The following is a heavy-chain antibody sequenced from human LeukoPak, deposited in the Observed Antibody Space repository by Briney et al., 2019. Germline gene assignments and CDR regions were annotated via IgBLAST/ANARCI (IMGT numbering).Heavy chain of an antibody. CDR3: ARGLGYSGYDLDYYGMDV. D-gene: IGHD5-12*01. CDR1: GYTFTIYY. J-gene: IGHJ6*02. CDR2: MNPNSGNT. Sequence: VASVKVSCKASGYTFTIYYMHWVRQAPGQGLEWMGWMNPNSGNTGYAQKFQGRVTMTRNTSISTAYMELSSLRSEDTAVYYCARGLGYSGYDLDYYGMDVWGQGTTVTVSS. V-gene: IGHV1-8*02.